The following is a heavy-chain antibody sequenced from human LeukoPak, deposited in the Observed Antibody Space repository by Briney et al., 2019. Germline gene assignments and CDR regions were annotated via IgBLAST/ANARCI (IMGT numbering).Heavy chain of an antibody. CDR3: AAIKGGYSGYDPWAFDY. J-gene: IGHJ4*02. Sequence: SETLSLTCAVYGGSFSGYYWSWIRQPPGKGLEWIGGIYYSGSTYYNPSLKSRVTISVDTSKNQFSLKLSSVTAADTAVYYCAAIKGGYSGYDPWAFDYWGQGTLVTVSS. CDR1: GGSFSGYY. CDR2: IYYSGST. D-gene: IGHD5-12*01. V-gene: IGHV4-34*01.